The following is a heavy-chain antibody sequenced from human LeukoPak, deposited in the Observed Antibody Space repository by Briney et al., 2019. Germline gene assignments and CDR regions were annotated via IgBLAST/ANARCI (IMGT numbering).Heavy chain of an antibody. CDR2: ISGSGGST. J-gene: IGHJ4*02. CDR3: GLKTGYSSSSRY. CDR1: GFTFSSYA. V-gene: IGHV3-23*01. Sequence: GGSLRLSWAAAGFTFSSYAMSWVRQAPGKGLELVSAISGSGGSTYYADSVKGRFTISRDNSKNTLYLQMNSLRAEDTAVYYCGLKTGYSSSSRYWGQGTLVTVSS. D-gene: IGHD6-13*01.